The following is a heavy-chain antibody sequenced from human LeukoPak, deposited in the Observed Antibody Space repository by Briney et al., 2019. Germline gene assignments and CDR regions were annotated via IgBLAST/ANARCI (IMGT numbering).Heavy chain of an antibody. V-gene: IGHV3-7*01. J-gene: IGHJ1*01. CDR1: GFTFSSYS. Sequence: GGSLRLSCAASGFTFSSYSMNWVRQAPGKGLEWVANIKQDGSEKYYMDSVKGRFTISRDNAKNSLYLQMNSLRAEDTAVYYCASSSWYLYEYFQHWGQGTLVTVSS. CDR2: IKQDGSEK. CDR3: ASSSWYLYEYFQH. D-gene: IGHD6-13*01.